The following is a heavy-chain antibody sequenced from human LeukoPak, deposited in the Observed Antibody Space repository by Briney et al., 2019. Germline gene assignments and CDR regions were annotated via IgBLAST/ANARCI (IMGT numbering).Heavy chain of an antibody. CDR3: VRCPLMEMCSGGGCYHNWFDP. J-gene: IGHJ5*02. Sequence: ASVKVSCKASGYTFTGHYMHWVREAPGQGLEWMGWINPNSGGTSYAQRFQGRVTMTRDTSISTVYMELSSLRSDDTAVYYCVRCPLMEMCSGGGCYHNWFDPWGQGTLVTVSS. CDR1: GYTFTGHY. D-gene: IGHD2-15*01. V-gene: IGHV1-2*02. CDR2: INPNSGGT.